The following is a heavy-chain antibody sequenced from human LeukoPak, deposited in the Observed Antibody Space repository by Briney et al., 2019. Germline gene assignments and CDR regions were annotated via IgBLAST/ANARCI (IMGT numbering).Heavy chain of an antibody. D-gene: IGHD6-19*01. CDR3: AKDPHDSGGWYGGINY. CDR1: GFTFSNYA. J-gene: IGHJ4*02. Sequence: GRSLRLSCAASGFTFSNYAMSWVRQAPGKGLEWVSSISGSGDSTYYADSVKGRFTISRDNSKNTLYLQMNSLRVEDTAIYYCAKDPHDSGGWYGGINYWGQGTLVTVSS. V-gene: IGHV3-23*01. CDR2: ISGSGDST.